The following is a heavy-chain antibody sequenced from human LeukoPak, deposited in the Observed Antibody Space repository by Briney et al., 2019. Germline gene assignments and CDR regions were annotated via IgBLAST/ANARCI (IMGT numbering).Heavy chain of an antibody. J-gene: IGHJ4*02. Sequence: GGSLRLSCAASGFTFSSYSMNWVRQAPGKGLEWVSSISSSSSYIYYADSVKGRFTISRDNAKNSLYLQMNSLRAEDTAVYYCARELVAVSDTVGDFWGQGTLVTVSS. D-gene: IGHD6-19*01. CDR1: GFTFSSYS. CDR2: ISSSSSYI. V-gene: IGHV3-21*01. CDR3: ARELVAVSDTVGDF.